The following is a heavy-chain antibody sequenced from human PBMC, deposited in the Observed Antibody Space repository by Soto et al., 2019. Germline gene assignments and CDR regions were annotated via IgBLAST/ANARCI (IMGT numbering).Heavy chain of an antibody. V-gene: IGHV4-34*01. D-gene: IGHD2-15*01. CDR3: ARGFASGGSCYWFDP. CDR2: INHSGST. CDR1: GGSFSGYY. Sequence: QVQLQQWGAGLLKPSETLSLTCAVYGGSFSGYYWSWIRQPPGKGLGWIGEINHSGSTNYNPSLKSRVTISVDTSKNQFSLKLSSVTAADTAVYYCARGFASGGSCYWFDPWGQGTLVTVSS. J-gene: IGHJ5*02.